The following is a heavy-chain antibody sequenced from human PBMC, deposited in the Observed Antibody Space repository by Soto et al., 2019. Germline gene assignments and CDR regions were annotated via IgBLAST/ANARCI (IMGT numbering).Heavy chain of an antibody. CDR1: GGTFSSYA. J-gene: IGHJ3*02. Sequence: QVQLVQSGAEVKKPGSSVKVSCKASGGTFSSYAISWVRQAPGQGLEWMGGIIPIFGTANYAQKFQGRVTITADESTSTAYMELSSLRSEDTAVYYCARDLVDCSGGSCYSAAFDIWGQGTMVTVSS. V-gene: IGHV1-69*12. CDR3: ARDLVDCSGGSCYSAAFDI. D-gene: IGHD2-15*01. CDR2: IIPIFGTA.